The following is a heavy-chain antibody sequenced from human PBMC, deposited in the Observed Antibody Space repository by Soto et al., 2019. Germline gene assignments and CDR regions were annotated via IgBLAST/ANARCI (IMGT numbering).Heavy chain of an antibody. CDR1: GFTFSSYG. D-gene: IGHD2-21*01. CDR2: ISYDGSNK. Sequence: PGGSLRLSCAASGFTFSSYGMHWVRQAPGKGLEWVAVISYDGSNKYYADSVKGRFTISRDNSKNTLYLQMNSLRAEDTAVYYCAKDRFAYPPPIDYWGQGTLVTVSS. J-gene: IGHJ4*02. V-gene: IGHV3-30*18. CDR3: AKDRFAYPPPIDY.